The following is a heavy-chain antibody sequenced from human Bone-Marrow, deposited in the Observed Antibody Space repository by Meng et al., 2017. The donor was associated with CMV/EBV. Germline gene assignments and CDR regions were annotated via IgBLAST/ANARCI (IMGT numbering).Heavy chain of an antibody. J-gene: IGHJ4*02. CDR2: IGASGGST. D-gene: IGHD3-10*01. Sequence: GVLKISCAASGFTFSSYVMTWVRQAPGKGLEWVSGIGASGGSTYYADSVKGRFTISRDNSKNTLYLQMNSLRAEDTGVYCCARDRGDLMYYFDLWGQGSLVTVSS. CDR3: ARDRGDLMYYFDL. V-gene: IGHV3-23*01. CDR1: GFTFSSYV.